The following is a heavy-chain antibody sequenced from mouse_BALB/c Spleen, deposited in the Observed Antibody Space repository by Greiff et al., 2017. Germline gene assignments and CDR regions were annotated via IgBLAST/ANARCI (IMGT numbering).Heavy chain of an antibody. CDR3: TRLGRGYFDY. Sequence: EVQRVESGGGLVKPGGSLKLSCAASGFTFSSYTMSWVRQTPEKRLEWVATISSGGSYTYYPDSVKGRFTISRDNAKNTLYLQMSSLKSEDTAMYYCTRLGRGYFDYWGQGTTLTVSS. D-gene: IGHD4-1*01. V-gene: IGHV5-6-4*01. J-gene: IGHJ2*01. CDR2: ISSGGSYT. CDR1: GFTFSSYT.